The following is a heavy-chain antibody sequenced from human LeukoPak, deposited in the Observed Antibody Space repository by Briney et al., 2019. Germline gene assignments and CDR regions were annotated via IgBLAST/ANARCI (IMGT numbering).Heavy chain of an antibody. D-gene: IGHD3-22*01. CDR2: ISGYNGNT. V-gene: IGHV1-18*01. Sequence: ASVKVSCTASGYNFTAYGLTWVRQAPGQGIEWMGWISGYNGNTNYAQNLQGRVTMTTDASTNTAYMELRSLTSDDTAVYYCARDMGYDVQRREYWGQGTLVTVSS. CDR1: GYNFTAYG. J-gene: IGHJ4*02. CDR3: ARDMGYDVQRREY.